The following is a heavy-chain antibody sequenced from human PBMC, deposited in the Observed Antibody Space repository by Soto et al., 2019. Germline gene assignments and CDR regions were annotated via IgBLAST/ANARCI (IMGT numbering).Heavy chain of an antibody. D-gene: IGHD3-10*01. J-gene: IGHJ6*02. CDR1: GFSFKNQD. CDR2: ISASGEYS. Sequence: GGSLRLSCVASGFSFKNQDMCWVRQAPGKGLEWVSGISASGEYSYHADSVKGRFAISRDNSKNTLYMQMNSLRAEDTAVYYCARDRGVSPPNFYYYGMDVWGQGTTVTVSS. CDR3: ARDRGVSPPNFYYYGMDV. V-gene: IGHV3-23*01.